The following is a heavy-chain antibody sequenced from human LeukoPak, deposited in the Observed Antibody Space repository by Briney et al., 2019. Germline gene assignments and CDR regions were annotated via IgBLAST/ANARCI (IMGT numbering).Heavy chain of an antibody. Sequence: PGGSLRLSCAASGFTFSSYSMNWVRQAPGKGLEWVSYISDSSSTMYYADSVKGRFTISRDNAKNSLYLQMNSLRAEDTAVYYCARDLSGWTNWFFDLWGRGTLVTVSS. J-gene: IGHJ2*01. CDR2: ISDSSSTM. D-gene: IGHD6-19*01. V-gene: IGHV3-48*04. CDR1: GFTFSSYS. CDR3: ARDLSGWTNWFFDL.